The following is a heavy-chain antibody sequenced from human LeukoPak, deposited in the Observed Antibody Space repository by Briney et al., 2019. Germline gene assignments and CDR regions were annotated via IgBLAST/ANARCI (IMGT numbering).Heavy chain of an antibody. CDR3: ARAPHGDYFDY. V-gene: IGHV3-13*01. D-gene: IGHD4-17*01. Sequence: PGGSQRLSCAVSGFTFSSYDMHWVRQATGKGLEWVSAISTAGDTYYPGSVKGRFTISRENAKNSLYLQMNSLRAGDTAVYYCARAPHGDYFDYWGQGTLVTVSS. J-gene: IGHJ4*02. CDR2: ISTAGDT. CDR1: GFTFSSYD.